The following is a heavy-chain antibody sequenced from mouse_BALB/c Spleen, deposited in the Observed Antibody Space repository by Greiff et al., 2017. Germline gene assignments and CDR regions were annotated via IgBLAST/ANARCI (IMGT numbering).Heavy chain of an antibody. V-gene: IGHV2-2*02. CDR1: GFSLTSYG. D-gene: IGHD2-4*01. J-gene: IGHJ4*01. CDR3: ARRGYYDYVYAMDY. CDR2: IWSGGST. Sequence: VKLVESGPGLVQPSQSLSITCTVSGFSLTSYGVHWVRQSPGKGLEWLGVIWSGGSTDYNAAFISRLSISKDNSKSQVFFKMNSLQANDTAIYYCARRGYYDYVYAMDYWGQGTSVTVSS.